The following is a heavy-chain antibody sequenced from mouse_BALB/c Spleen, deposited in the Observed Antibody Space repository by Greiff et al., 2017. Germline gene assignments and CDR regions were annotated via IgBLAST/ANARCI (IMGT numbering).Heavy chain of an antibody. CDR3: AIANWDYAMDY. Sequence: VQLQQSGPELVKPGASVKMSCKASGYTFTSYVMHWVKQKPGQGLEWIGYINPYNDGTKYNEKFKGKATLTSDKSSSTAYMELSSLTSEDSAVYDCAIANWDYAMDYWGQGTSVTVSS. J-gene: IGHJ4*01. D-gene: IGHD4-1*01. V-gene: IGHV1-14*01. CDR2: INPYNDGT. CDR1: GYTFTSYV.